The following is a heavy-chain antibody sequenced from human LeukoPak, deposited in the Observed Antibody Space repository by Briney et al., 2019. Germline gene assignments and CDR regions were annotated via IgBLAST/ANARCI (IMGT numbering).Heavy chain of an antibody. Sequence: SETLSLTXTVSGGSISSSSYYWGWIRQPPGKGLEWIGSIYYSGSTYYNPSLKSRVTISVDTSKNQFSLKLSSVTAADTAVYYCARHISALGYCSGGSCKAGIYDSSGSSDAFDIWGQGTMVTVSS. CDR1: GGSISSSSYY. V-gene: IGHV4-39*01. CDR2: IYYSGST. CDR3: ARHISALGYCSGGSCKAGIYDSSGSSDAFDI. J-gene: IGHJ3*02. D-gene: IGHD2-15*01.